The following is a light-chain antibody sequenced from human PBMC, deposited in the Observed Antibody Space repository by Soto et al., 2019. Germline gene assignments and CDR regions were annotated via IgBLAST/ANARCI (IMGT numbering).Light chain of an antibody. CDR3: QQRSNWPQT. CDR1: QSVSSSY. V-gene: IGKV3D-20*02. CDR2: GAS. J-gene: IGKJ1*01. Sequence: IVLTQSPVTLSLTPGERATLSCRASQSVSSSYLAWYQQKPGQAPRLLIYGASTRATGIAARFSGSGSGTDFTLTISSLEPEDLAVYYCQQRSNWPQTFGQGTKVDI.